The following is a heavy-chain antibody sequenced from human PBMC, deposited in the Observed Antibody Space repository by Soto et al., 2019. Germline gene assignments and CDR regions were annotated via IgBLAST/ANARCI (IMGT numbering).Heavy chain of an antibody. CDR1: GFTFSKFA. J-gene: IGHJ5*02. D-gene: IGHD3-10*01. CDR3: AKVGLYDSGSYMFRYNWFGP. CDR2: IDSTGAGT. V-gene: IGHV3-23*01. Sequence: PGGSLRLSCAASGFTFSKFAMTWARQAPGKGLEWVSAIDSTGAGTYYVDSVKGRFTVSRDNAKNTLYLQMHSLRAEDTAVYYCAKVGLYDSGSYMFRYNWFGPWGPGTLVTVSS.